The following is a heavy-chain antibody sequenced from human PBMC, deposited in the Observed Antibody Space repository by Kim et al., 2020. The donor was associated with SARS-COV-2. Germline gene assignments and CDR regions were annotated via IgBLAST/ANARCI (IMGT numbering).Heavy chain of an antibody. CDR2: INHSGST. CDR3: ARRGAFDI. V-gene: IGHV4-34*01. Sequence: SETLSLTCAVYGGSFSGYYWSWIRQPPGKGLEWIGEINHSGSTNYNPSLKSRVTISVDTSKNQFSLKLSSVTAADTAVYYCARRGAFDIWGQGTMVTVSS. J-gene: IGHJ3*02. CDR1: GGSFSGYY.